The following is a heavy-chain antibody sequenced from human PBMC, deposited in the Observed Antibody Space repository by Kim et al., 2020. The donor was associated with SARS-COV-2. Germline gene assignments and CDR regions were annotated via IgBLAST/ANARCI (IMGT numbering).Heavy chain of an antibody. V-gene: IGHV3-9*01. CDR1: GFTFDDYA. Sequence: GGSLRLSCAASGFTFDDYAMHWVRQAPGKGLEWVSGISWNSGSIGYADSVKGRFTISRDNAKNSLYLQMNSLRAEDTALYYCAKDIGFSGRYYYYYGMN. CDR3: AKDIGFSGRYYYYYGMN. D-gene: IGHD1-26*01. CDR2: ISWNSGSI. J-gene: IGHJ6*01.